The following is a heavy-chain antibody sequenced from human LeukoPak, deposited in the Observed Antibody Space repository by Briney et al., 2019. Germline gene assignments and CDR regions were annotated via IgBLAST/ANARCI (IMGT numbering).Heavy chain of an antibody. D-gene: IGHD2-15*01. V-gene: IGHV5-51*01. CDR1: GYIFPNYW. CDR3: ARRGYCSGGSCRPVPFDI. J-gene: IGHJ3*02. Sequence: GESLKISCKGSGYIFPNYWLGWVRQMPGKGLGWMGIIYSGDSDTRYSPSFQGQVTISADKSISTAYLQWSSLKASDTAMYYCARRGYCSGGSCRPVPFDIWGQGTMVTVSS. CDR2: IYSGDSDT.